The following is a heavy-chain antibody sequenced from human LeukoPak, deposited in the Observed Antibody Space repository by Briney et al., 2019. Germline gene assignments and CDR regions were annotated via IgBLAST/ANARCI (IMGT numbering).Heavy chain of an antibody. CDR2: IKHEGSEK. V-gene: IGHV3-7*01. D-gene: IGHD2-15*01. CDR3: VRSNGWTPDY. Sequence: GGSLRLSCAASGFTFSSYWMNWVRQVPGKGLEWVAIIKHEGSEKFHVDSVKGRFTISRDNAKTSLFLQMNSLRVEDTSVYYCVRSNGWTPDYWGRGTLVTVSS. CDR1: GFTFSSYW. J-gene: IGHJ4*02.